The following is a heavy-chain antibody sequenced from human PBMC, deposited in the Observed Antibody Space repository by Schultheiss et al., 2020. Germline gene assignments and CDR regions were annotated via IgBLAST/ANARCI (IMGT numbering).Heavy chain of an antibody. D-gene: IGHD2-2*01. CDR1: GFTFSSYW. CDR2: IKQDGSEK. CDR3: ARAEDIVVVPAFDY. Sequence: GGSLRLSCAASGFTFSSYWMSWVRQAPGKGLEWVANIKQDGSEKYYVDSVKGRFTISRDNAKNSLYLQMNSLRAEDTAVYYCARAEDIVVVPAFDYWGQGTLVTVSS. V-gene: IGHV3-7*02. J-gene: IGHJ4*02.